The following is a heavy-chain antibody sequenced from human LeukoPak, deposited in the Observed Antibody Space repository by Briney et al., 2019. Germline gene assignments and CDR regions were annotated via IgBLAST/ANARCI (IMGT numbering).Heavy chain of an antibody. J-gene: IGHJ6*02. Sequence: GGSLRLSCAASGFNFSSYAMSWVRQAPGKGLEWVSAISASDGNKYYADSVEGRFAISRDNSKNTLYLQMDSLRADDTAVYYCAKDRIWFGEFNYYYGLDVWGQGTTVTVSS. CDR2: ISASDGNK. CDR1: GFNFSSYA. V-gene: IGHV3-23*01. CDR3: AKDRIWFGEFNYYYGLDV. D-gene: IGHD3-10*01.